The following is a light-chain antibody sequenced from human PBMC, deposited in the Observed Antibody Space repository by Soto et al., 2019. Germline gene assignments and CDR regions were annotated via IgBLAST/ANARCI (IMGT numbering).Light chain of an antibody. CDR3: TSSAGSNNIFYV. V-gene: IGLV2-8*01. CDR2: EVS. Sequence: QSALTQPPSASGSPGQSVTISCTGTSSDVGGYNYVSWYQQHPRKAPTLMIYEVSKRPSGGPDRFSGSKSGNTASLPVSGLQAEDEDDYYYTSSAGSNNIFYVFGTGTKLTVL. J-gene: IGLJ1*01. CDR1: SSDVGGYNY.